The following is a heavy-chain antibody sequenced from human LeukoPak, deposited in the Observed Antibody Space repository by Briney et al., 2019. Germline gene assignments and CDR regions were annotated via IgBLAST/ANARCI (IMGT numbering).Heavy chain of an antibody. V-gene: IGHV4-39*01. CDR1: GGSISSSSYY. D-gene: IGHD6-13*01. J-gene: IGHJ5*02. CDR2: IYYSGST. Sequence: PSETLSLTCTVSGGSISSSSYYWGWIRQPPGKGLEWIGSIYYSGSTYYNPSLKSRVTISVDTSKNQFSLKLSSVTAADTAVYYCARQSQQQLAHNWFDPWGQGTLVTVSS. CDR3: ARQSQQQLAHNWFDP.